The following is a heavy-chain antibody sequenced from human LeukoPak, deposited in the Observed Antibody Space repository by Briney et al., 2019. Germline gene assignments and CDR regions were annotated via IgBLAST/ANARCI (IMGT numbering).Heavy chain of an antibody. CDR3: ARDVPRIAVAGNGPGHFLH. D-gene: IGHD6-19*01. V-gene: IGHV1-2*02. Sequence: ASVKVSCKASGYTFTGYYMHWVRQAPGQGLEWMGWINPNSGGTNYAQKFQGRVTMTRDTSISTAYMELSRLRSDDTAVYYCARDVPRIAVAGNGPGHFLHWGQGTLVTVSS. CDR1: GYTFTGYY. CDR2: INPNSGGT. J-gene: IGHJ1*01.